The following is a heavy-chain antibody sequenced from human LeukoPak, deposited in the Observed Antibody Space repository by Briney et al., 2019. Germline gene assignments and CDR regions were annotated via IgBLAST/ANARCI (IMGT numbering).Heavy chain of an antibody. CDR1: GYTLTELS. CDR3: ATADSSGYYYVVLDY. D-gene: IGHD3-22*01. J-gene: IGHJ4*02. V-gene: IGHV1-24*01. Sequence: ASVKVSCKVSGYTLTELSMHWVRQAPGKGLEWMGGFDPEDGETIYAQKFQGRVTMTEDTSTDTAYMELSSLRSEDTAVYYCATADSSGYYYVVLDYWGQGTLVTVSS. CDR2: FDPEDGET.